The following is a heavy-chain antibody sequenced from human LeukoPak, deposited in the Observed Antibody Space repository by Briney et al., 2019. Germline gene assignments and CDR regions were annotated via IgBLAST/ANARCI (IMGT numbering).Heavy chain of an antibody. V-gene: IGHV3-15*01. J-gene: IGHJ4*02. D-gene: IGHD5-12*01. CDR1: GFTFSNAW. CDR2: IKSKTDGGTT. CDR3: TTGYSGYDSAFDY. Sequence: GGSLRLSCAASGFTFSNAWMGWVRQAPGKGLEWVGRIKSKTDGGTTDYAAPVKGRFTIARDDSKNTLYLQTNSLKTEDTAVYYCTTGYSGYDSAFDYWGQGTLVTVSS.